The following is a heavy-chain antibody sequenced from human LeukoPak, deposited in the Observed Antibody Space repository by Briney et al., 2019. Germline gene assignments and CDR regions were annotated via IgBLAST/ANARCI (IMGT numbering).Heavy chain of an antibody. CDR3: ARSAVAAAHWFDP. Sequence: ASVKVSCKASGGTFNNYAISWVRQAPGQGLEWMGRIIPMFSKVDYAQKFQGRVTINADKSTNTAYMELITLRSEDTAVYYCARSAVAAAHWFDPWGPGTLVTVSS. CDR1: GGTFNNYA. D-gene: IGHD2-15*01. V-gene: IGHV1-69*04. CDR2: IIPMFSKV. J-gene: IGHJ5*02.